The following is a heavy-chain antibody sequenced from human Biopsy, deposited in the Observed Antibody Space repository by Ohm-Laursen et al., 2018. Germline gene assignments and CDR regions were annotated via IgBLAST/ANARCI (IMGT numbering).Heavy chain of an antibody. CDR3: ATDMGGREIPNYYAFDL. J-gene: IGHJ3*01. CDR1: GYTLVELS. CDR2: SDPEDGQT. V-gene: IGHV1-24*01. D-gene: IGHD3-22*01. Sequence: SVKVSCKVSGYTLVELSMHWVRQAPGKGLDWMGMSDPEDGQTIYAQNFQGRLTMTDDTSTDTAYMELSSLRSDDTAVYFCATDMGGREIPNYYAFDLWGQGTKVTVSS.